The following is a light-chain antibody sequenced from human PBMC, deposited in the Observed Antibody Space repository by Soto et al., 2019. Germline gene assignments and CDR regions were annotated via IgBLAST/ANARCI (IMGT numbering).Light chain of an antibody. J-gene: IGLJ3*02. CDR1: SGSVSTSYY. V-gene: IGLV8-61*01. CDR3: QVWDRNNNHVL. CDR2: NTT. Sequence: QTVVTQEPSFSVSPGGTVILTCGLTSGSVSTSYYPSWYQQSPGLAPRTLIYNTTTRSSGVPDRFSGSNSGSTATLTISRVEAGDEADYYCQVWDRNNNHVLFGGGTKLTVL.